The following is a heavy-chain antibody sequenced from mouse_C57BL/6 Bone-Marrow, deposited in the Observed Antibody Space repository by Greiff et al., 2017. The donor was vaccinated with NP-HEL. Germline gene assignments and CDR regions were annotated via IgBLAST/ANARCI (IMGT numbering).Heavy chain of an antibody. CDR2: ISDGGSYT. V-gene: IGHV5-4*01. Sequence: EVMLVESGGGLVKPGGSLKLSCAASGFTFSSYAMSWVRQTPEKRLEWVATISDGGSYTYYPDNVKGRFTISRDNAKNNLYLQMSHLKSEDTAMYYCARDFFVSYYAMDYWGQGTSVTVSS. D-gene: IGHD6-2*01. J-gene: IGHJ4*01. CDR3: ARDFFVSYYAMDY. CDR1: GFTFSSYA.